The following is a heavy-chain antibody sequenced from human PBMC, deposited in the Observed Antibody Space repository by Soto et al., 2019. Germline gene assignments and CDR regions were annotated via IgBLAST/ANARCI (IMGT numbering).Heavy chain of an antibody. Sequence: SETLSLTCAVYGGSFSVYYWSLIRQPPGKGLEWIGEINHSGSTNYNPSLKSRVTISVDTSKNQFSLKLSSVTAADTAVYYCERDLGVRGVIIKIRDYGMDVWGQGTRVTVSS. CDR1: GGSFSVYY. J-gene: IGHJ6*02. D-gene: IGHD3-10*01. CDR3: ERDLGVRGVIIKIRDYGMDV. V-gene: IGHV4-34*01. CDR2: INHSGST.